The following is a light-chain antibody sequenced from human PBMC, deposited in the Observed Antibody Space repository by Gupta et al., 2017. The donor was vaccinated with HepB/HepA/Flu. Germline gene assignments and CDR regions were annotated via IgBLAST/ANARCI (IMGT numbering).Light chain of an antibody. V-gene: IGKV1-5*03. CDR1: QSISSW. CDR3: QQDNSYINT. CDR2: KAS. J-gene: IGKJ2*01. Sequence: DIQMTQSPSTLSASVGDRVTITCRASQSISSWLAWYQQKPGKAPKLLIYKASSLESGVPSRFSGSGSGTEFTLTISSLQPDDFATYYCQQDNSYINTFGQGTKVEIK.